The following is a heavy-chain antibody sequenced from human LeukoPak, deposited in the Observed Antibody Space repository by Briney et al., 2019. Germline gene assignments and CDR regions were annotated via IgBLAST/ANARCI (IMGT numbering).Heavy chain of an antibody. CDR1: GGSFSGYY. D-gene: IGHD3-10*01. J-gene: IGHJ4*02. Sequence: SETLSLTCAVYGGSFSGYYWGWIRQPPGKGLEWIGSVDHSGGTYYNPSLRSRVSISVDTSKNQFSLKLSSVTAADTAVYSCAGFTFFRGVITFDYWGQGTLVTVSS. V-gene: IGHV4-34*01. CDR3: AGFTFFRGVITFDY. CDR2: VDHSGGT.